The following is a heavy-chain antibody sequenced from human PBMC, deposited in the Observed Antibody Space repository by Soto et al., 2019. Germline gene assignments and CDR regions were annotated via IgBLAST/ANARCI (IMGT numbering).Heavy chain of an antibody. D-gene: IGHD2-15*01. CDR2: INHSGST. V-gene: IGHV4-34*01. Sequence: SETLSLNCAVYGGSFSGYYWSWIRQPPGKGLEWIGEINHSGSTNYNPSLKSRVTISVDTSKNQFSLKLSSVTAADTAVYYCARSECSGGSCYWGPFDYWGQGTLVTVSS. J-gene: IGHJ4*02. CDR3: ARSECSGGSCYWGPFDY. CDR1: GGSFSGYY.